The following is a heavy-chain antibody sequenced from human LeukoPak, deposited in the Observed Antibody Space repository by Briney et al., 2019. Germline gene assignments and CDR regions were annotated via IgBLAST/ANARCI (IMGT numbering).Heavy chain of an antibody. J-gene: IGHJ6*02. D-gene: IGHD2-2*01. V-gene: IGHV1-8*01. CDR2: MKPNSGNT. Sequence: ASVKVSSKASGYTFTSYDINWVRQATGQGLEWMGWMKPNSGNTGYAQKFQGRVTMTRNTSISTAYMELSSLRSEDTAVYYCARGLWGYCSSTSCHSYYYYGMDVWGQGTTVTVSS. CDR1: GYTFTSYD. CDR3: ARGLWGYCSSTSCHSYYYYGMDV.